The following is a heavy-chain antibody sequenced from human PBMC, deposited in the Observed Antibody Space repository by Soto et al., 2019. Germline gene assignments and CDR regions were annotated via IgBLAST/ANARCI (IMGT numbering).Heavy chain of an antibody. Sequence: EVQLVQSGAEVKKPGESLKISCKGSGYSFTSYWIGWVRQMPGKGLEWMGIIYPGDSDTRYSPSFQGQVTISADKSISTAYLQWSSLKASDTAMYYCASGVATITRGEDAFDIWGQGTMVTVSS. V-gene: IGHV5-51*01. J-gene: IGHJ3*02. D-gene: IGHD5-12*01. CDR3: ASGVATITRGEDAFDI. CDR2: IYPGDSDT. CDR1: GYSFTSYW.